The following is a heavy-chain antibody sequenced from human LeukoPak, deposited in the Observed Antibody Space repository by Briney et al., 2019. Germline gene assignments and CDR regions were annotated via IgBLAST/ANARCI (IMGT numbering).Heavy chain of an antibody. D-gene: IGHD3-10*01. V-gene: IGHV1-8*01. J-gene: IGHJ4*02. Sequence: ASVKVSCKASGYTFTSYDINWVRQATGQGLEWMGWMNPNSGNTGYAQKFQGRVTMTRNTSISTAYMELSSLRSEDTAAYYCARGRVMVRGVIISPLNYWGQGTLVTVSS. CDR2: MNPNSGNT. CDR3: ARGRVMVRGVIISPLNY. CDR1: GYTFTSYD.